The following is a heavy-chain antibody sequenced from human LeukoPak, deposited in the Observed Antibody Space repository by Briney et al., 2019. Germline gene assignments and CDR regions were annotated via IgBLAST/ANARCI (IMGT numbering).Heavy chain of an antibody. CDR1: GYTFSGYY. CDR3: VRDRPHNWFDP. Sequence: VASVKVSCNASGYTFSGYYIHWVRQSPGQGLKWMGLIKPDSGDTNYALNFRGRVTMTRDTSITTAYMELNRLTSDDTAVYYCVRDRPHNWFDPWGQGTLVTVSS. CDR2: IKPDSGDT. J-gene: IGHJ5*02. V-gene: IGHV1-2*02.